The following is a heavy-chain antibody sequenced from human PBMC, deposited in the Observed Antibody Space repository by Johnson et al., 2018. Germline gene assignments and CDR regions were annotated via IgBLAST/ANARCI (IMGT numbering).Heavy chain of an antibody. CDR1: GFIFSTYG. CDR2: ISNDGSTK. Sequence: QVQLVESGGGVVQPGRSLRLSCAASGFIFSTYGMHWVRQAPGKGLEWVAFISNDGSTKYYEDSVKGRFTISRDNSKNTLYLQMNSLGAEDTAVYYCAKDGYDFWSNYYYYMDVWGKGTTVTVSS. D-gene: IGHD3-3*01. J-gene: IGHJ6*03. V-gene: IGHV3-30*18. CDR3: AKDGYDFWSNYYYYMDV.